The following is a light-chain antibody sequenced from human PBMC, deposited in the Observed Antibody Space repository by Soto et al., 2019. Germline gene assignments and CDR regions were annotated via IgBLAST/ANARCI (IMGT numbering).Light chain of an antibody. CDR2: DAS. J-gene: IGKJ5*01. CDR1: QSVSSY. CDR3: QTRGNWIT. Sequence: EIVLTQSPATLSLSPGERATLSCRASQSVSSYLAWYQQKPGQAPRLLIYDASNSATGIPARFSASGSGTDFTLTISSLEPEDSAVYYCQTRGNWITFGPGTRLEIK. V-gene: IGKV3-11*01.